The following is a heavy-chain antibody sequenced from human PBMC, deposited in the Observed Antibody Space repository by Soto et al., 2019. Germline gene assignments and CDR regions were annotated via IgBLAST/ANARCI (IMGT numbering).Heavy chain of an antibody. CDR1: GYTFTSYA. V-gene: IGHV1-3*01. CDR2: INAGNGNT. Sequence: ASVKVSCKASGYTFTSYAMHWVRQAPGQRLEWMGWINAGNGNTKYSQKFQGRVTITRDTSASTAYMELSSLRSEDTAVYYCARDGPITGTIRAYYYMDVWGKGTTVTVSS. D-gene: IGHD1-7*01. J-gene: IGHJ6*03. CDR3: ARDGPITGTIRAYYYMDV.